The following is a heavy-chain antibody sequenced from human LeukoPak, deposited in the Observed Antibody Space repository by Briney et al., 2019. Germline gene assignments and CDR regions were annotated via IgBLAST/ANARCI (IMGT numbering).Heavy chain of an antibody. D-gene: IGHD2-15*01. CDR3: AREVGYSNYFDH. Sequence: SETLSLTCTVSGGSISSYYWSWIRQPPGKGLEWIGYIYYSGSTNYNPSLKSRVTISVDTSKNQFSLKLSSVTAADTAVYYCAREVGYSNYFDHWRQVTLVTVSS. J-gene: IGHJ4*02. CDR1: GGSISSYY. V-gene: IGHV4-59*01. CDR2: IYYSGST.